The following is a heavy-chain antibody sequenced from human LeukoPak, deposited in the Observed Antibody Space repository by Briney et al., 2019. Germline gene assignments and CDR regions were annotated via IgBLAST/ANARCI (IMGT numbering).Heavy chain of an antibody. CDR2: IYSGGST. CDR1: GFTVSSNY. J-gene: IGHJ4*02. Sequence: PGGPLRLSCAASGFTVSSNYMSWVRQAPGKGLEWVSVIYSGGSTYYADSVKGRFTISRGNSKNTLYLQMNSLRAEDTAVYYCAREPIAAAGTGSFDYWGQGTLVTVSS. CDR3: AREPIAAAGTGSFDY. D-gene: IGHD6-13*01. V-gene: IGHV3-53*01.